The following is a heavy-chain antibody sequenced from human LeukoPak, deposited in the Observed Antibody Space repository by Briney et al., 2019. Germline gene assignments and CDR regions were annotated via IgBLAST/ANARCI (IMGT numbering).Heavy chain of an antibody. V-gene: IGHV5-51*01. CDR2: MYPGDSET. Sequence: GESLKISCQASGYSFTNYWIGWVRQMPGKGLEWMGIMYPGDSETRYSPSFQDQVTISADKSISIAYLQWSSLKASDTAMYYCATALYTGIYGDAFDIWGQGTMVTVSS. D-gene: IGHD1-26*01. J-gene: IGHJ3*02. CDR1: GYSFTNYW. CDR3: ATALYTGIYGDAFDI.